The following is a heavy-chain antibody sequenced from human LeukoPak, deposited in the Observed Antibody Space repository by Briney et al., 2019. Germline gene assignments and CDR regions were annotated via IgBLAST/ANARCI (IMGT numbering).Heavy chain of an antibody. CDR3: AKEDAFDI. CDR1: GFTFSSYG. V-gene: IGHV3-30*18. CDR2: ISYDGSNK. Sequence: GGSLRLSCAASGFTFSSYGMRWVRQAPGKGLGWVAVISYDGSNKYYADSVKGRFTISRDNSKNTLYLQMNSLRAEDTAVYYCAKEDAFDIWGQGTMVTVSS. J-gene: IGHJ3*02.